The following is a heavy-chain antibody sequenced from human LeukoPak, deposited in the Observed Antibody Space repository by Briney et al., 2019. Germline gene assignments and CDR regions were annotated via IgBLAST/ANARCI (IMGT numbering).Heavy chain of an antibody. Sequence: GGSLRLSCVVSGFTFSTYAMSWVRQAPGKGLEWVSGIGGSGGDTFYADSVRGRFTVSRDNSRNTLYLQVNSLRAEDTAVYYCAKGGKWDVTPFDYWGQGTLVTVSS. CDR3: AKGGKWDVTPFDY. CDR2: IGGSGGDT. J-gene: IGHJ4*02. CDR1: GFTFSTYA. V-gene: IGHV3-23*01. D-gene: IGHD1-26*01.